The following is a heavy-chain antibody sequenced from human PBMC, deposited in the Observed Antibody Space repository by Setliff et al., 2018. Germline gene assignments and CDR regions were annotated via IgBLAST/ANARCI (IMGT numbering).Heavy chain of an antibody. CDR1: GITFINAW. D-gene: IGHD3-22*01. CDR3: ATGPRDSRNYLTWLGS. V-gene: IGHV3-15*01. Sequence: GGSLRLSCSVSGITFINAWMTWVRQAPGKGPEWVGRIKSSREGATSDYGAPAKGRFTISRDDSKQMIFLQMHNLKTEDTGFYYCATGPRDSRNYLTWLGSWGQGTLVTV. CDR2: IKSSREGATS. J-gene: IGHJ5*01.